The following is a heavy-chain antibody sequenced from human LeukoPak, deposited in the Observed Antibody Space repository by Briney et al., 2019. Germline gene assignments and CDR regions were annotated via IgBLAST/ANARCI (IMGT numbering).Heavy chain of an antibody. J-gene: IGHJ6*03. CDR2: ISGSGGST. D-gene: IGHD6-13*01. Sequence: PGGSLRLSCAASGFTFGNFAMSWFRQAPGKGLEWVSAISGSGGSTYYADSVRGRFTISRDNSKNTLYLQMNSLRAEDTAVYYCAKTAAVYYYMDVWGKGTTVTVSS. CDR3: AKTAAVYYYMDV. V-gene: IGHV3-23*01. CDR1: GFTFGNFA.